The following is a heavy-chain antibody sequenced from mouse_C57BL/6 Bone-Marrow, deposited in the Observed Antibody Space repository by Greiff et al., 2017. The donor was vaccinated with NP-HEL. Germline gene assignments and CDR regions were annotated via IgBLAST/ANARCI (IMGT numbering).Heavy chain of an antibody. J-gene: IGHJ2*01. V-gene: IGHV15-2*01. CDR3: ARGGPTIVTFDD. D-gene: IGHD2-5*01. CDR1: DSEVIPFAY. CDR2: IPPSIGRT. Sequence: QVQLQQSGSELRSPGSSVKLSCKDSDSEVIPFAYMSGVRQKPGHGYGWIGGIPPSIGRTINGEKYEDNAISEADTPCTAAYLGLNGLTSEDCAIYYCARGGPTIVTFDDWGQGTTRTVSS.